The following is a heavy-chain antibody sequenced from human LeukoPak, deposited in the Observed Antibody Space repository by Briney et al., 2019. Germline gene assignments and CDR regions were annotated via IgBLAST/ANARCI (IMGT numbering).Heavy chain of an antibody. D-gene: IGHD3-3*01. CDR1: GFTFSSYE. CDR2: ISSDGRSI. V-gene: IGHV3-48*03. CDR3: ARDGPHYDLWSGYSYSYMDV. J-gene: IGHJ6*03. Sequence: PGGSLRLSCAASGFTFSSYEMNWVRQAPGKGLEWVSYISSDGRSIYYADSVKGRFTISRDNVKNSLFLQMNSLRAEDTAVYYCARDGPHYDLWSGYSYSYMDVWGKGTTVTVSS.